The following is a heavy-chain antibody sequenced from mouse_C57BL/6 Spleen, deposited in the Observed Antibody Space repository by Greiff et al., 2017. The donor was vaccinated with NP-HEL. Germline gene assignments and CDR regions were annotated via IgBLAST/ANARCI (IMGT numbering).Heavy chain of an antibody. J-gene: IGHJ4*01. V-gene: IGHV6-3*01. CDR2: IRLKSDNYAT. CDR3: TYTPAPPYAMDY. CDR1: GFTFSNYW. Sequence: EVQLVESGGGLVQPGGSMKLSCVASGFTFSNYWMNWVRQSPEKGLEWVAQIRLKSDNYATHYAESVKGRFTISRDDSKSSVYLQMNNLRAEDTGIYYCTYTPAPPYAMDYWGQGTSVTVSS.